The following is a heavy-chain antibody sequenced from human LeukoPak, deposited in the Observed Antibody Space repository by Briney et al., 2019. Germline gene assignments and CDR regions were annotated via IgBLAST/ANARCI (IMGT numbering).Heavy chain of an antibody. Sequence: GGSLRLSCAASGFTFSSYSMNWVRQAPGKGLEWVSSISSSSYIYYADSVKGRFTISRDNAKNSLYLQMNSLRAEDTAVYYCARDPIIFGVVIAAFDIWGQGTMVTVSS. CDR3: ARDPIIFGVVIAAFDI. V-gene: IGHV3-21*01. CDR2: ISSSSYI. J-gene: IGHJ3*02. CDR1: GFTFSSYS. D-gene: IGHD3-3*01.